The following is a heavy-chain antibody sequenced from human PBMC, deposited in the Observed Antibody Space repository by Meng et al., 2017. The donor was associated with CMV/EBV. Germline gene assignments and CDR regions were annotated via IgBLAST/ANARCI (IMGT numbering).Heavy chain of an antibody. V-gene: IGHV1-69*05. CDR1: GGTFSSYA. CDR2: IIPIFGTA. J-gene: IGHJ6*02. Sequence: SVKVSCKASGGTFSSYAISWVRQAPGQGLEGMGGIIPIFGTANYAQKFQGRVTITTDESTSTAYMELSSLRSEDTAVYYCASPITIGYYYYGMDVWGQGTTVTVSS. D-gene: IGHD3-3*01. CDR3: ASPITIGYYYYGMDV.